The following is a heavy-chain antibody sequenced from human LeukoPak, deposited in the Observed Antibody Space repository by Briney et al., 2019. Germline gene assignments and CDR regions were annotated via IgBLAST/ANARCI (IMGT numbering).Heavy chain of an antibody. V-gene: IGHV1-69*01. CDR3: ASDIGYCSSTSCYTSFDY. Sequence: GGSLRLSCAASGFTFSSYAISWVRQAPGQGLEWMGGIIPIFGTANYAQKFQGRVTITADESTSTAYMELSSLRSEDTAVYYCASDIGYCSSTSCYTSFDYWGQGTLVTVSS. CDR2: IIPIFGTA. J-gene: IGHJ4*02. CDR1: GFTFSSYA. D-gene: IGHD2-2*02.